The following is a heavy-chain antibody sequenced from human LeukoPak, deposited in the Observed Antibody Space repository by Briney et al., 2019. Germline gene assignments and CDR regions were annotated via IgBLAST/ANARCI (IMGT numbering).Heavy chain of an antibody. CDR1: GGSFSGYY. V-gene: IGHV4-34*01. CDR2: INHSGST. CDR3: ARGPWFDP. J-gene: IGHJ5*02. Sequence: SETLSVTCAVYGGSFSGYYWSWIRQPLGKGLEWIGEINHSGSTNYNPSLKSRVTISVDTSKNQFSLKLSSVTAADTAVYYCARGPWFDPWGQGTLVTVSS.